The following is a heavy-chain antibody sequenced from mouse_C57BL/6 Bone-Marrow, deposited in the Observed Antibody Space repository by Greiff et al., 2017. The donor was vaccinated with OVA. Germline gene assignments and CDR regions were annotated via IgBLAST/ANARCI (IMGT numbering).Heavy chain of an antibody. Sequence: QVQLQQPGAELVKPGASVKLSCKASGYTFTSYWMHWVKQRPGQGLEWIGMIHPNSGSTNYNEKFKSKATLTVDKSSSTAYMQLSSLTSEDSAVYYCARGNRFGGCFDYWGQGTTLTVSS. CDR1: GYTFTSYW. CDR3: ARGNRFGGCFDY. CDR2: IHPNSGST. J-gene: IGHJ2*01. V-gene: IGHV1-64*01.